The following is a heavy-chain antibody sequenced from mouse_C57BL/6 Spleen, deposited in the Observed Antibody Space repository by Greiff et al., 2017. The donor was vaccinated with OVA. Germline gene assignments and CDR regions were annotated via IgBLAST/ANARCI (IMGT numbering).Heavy chain of an antibody. CDR3: TRGVLRSYYFDY. Sequence: EVQLQQSGTVLARPGASVKMSCKTSGYTFTSYWMHWVKQRPGQGLEWIGAIYPGNSDTSYNQKFKGKAKLTAVTSASTAYMELSSLTNEDSAVYYCTRGVLRSYYFDYWGQGTTLTVSS. J-gene: IGHJ2*01. V-gene: IGHV1-5*01. CDR1: GYTFTSYW. D-gene: IGHD1-1*01. CDR2: IYPGNSDT.